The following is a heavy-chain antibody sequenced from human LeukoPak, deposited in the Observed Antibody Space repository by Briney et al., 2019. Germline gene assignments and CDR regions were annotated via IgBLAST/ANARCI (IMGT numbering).Heavy chain of an antibody. D-gene: IGHD3-10*01. CDR2: VSGSGGST. J-gene: IGHJ4*02. CDR3: AKDRIEWFGELLSSFDF. V-gene: IGHV3-23*01. CDR1: GFTFSSYA. Sequence: PWGSLRLSCEASGFTFSSYAMSWVRQAPGKGLEWVSAVSGSGGSTYYADSVKGRFTISRDNSRNTLFLQTSSLRGEDTAVYYCAKDRIEWFGELLSSFDFWGQGTLVTVSS.